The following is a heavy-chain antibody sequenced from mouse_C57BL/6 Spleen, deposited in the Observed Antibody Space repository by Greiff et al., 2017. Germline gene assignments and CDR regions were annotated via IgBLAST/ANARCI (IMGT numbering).Heavy chain of an antibody. CDR2: IWSGGST. CDR3: ARRDYDYDGGIAY. V-gene: IGHV2-2*01. Sequence: VKLKQSGPGLVQPSQSLSITCTVSGFSLTSYGVHWVRQSPGKGLEWLGVIWSGGSTDYNAAFISRLSISKDNSKSQVFFKMNSLQADDTAIYYCARRDYDYDGGIAYWGQGTLVTVSA. D-gene: IGHD2-4*01. J-gene: IGHJ3*01. CDR1: GFSLTSYG.